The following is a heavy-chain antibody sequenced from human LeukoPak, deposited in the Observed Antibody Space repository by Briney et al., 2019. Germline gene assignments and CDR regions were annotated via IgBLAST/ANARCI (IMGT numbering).Heavy chain of an antibody. V-gene: IGHV6-1*01. CDR2: THYSSYWFN. CDR3: AKNYGDSNWFDP. J-gene: IGHJ5*02. D-gene: IGHD4-17*01. Sequence: SQTLSLTCAISGDSVSSNSAAWNWIRQSPSRGLEWLGRTHYSSYWFNDFALSVKSRITINPDTSKNQFSLQLISVTPDDTAVYYCAKNYGDSNWFDPWGQGTLVTVSS. CDR1: GDSVSSNSAA.